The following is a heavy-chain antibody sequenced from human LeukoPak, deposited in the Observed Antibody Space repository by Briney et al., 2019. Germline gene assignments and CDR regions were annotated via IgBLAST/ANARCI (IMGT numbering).Heavy chain of an antibody. Sequence: PGGFLRLSCAASGFTFSSYAMNWVRQAPGKGLEWVSALSGSGGSTYYADSVRGRFTISRDNSKNTLYLQMNSLRAEDTAVYYCAKDQEGSGRYPHFHHWGQGTLVTVSS. CDR3: AKDQEGSGRYPHFHH. D-gene: IGHD3-10*01. V-gene: IGHV3-23*01. J-gene: IGHJ4*02. CDR2: LSGSGGST. CDR1: GFTFSSYA.